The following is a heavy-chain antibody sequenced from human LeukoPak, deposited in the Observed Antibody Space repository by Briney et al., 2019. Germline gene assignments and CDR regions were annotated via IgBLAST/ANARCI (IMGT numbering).Heavy chain of an antibody. CDR1: GGTFSSYG. Sequence: SVKVSCKASGGTFSSYGVTWVRQAPGQGLEWMGGIIPISGRANYAQNFQGRVTITTDESTSTAYMELSSLRFEDTAVYYCARDAYDSSGYYYAWYYFDYWGQETLVTVSS. D-gene: IGHD3-22*01. CDR2: IIPISGRA. CDR3: ARDAYDSSGYYYAWYYFDY. J-gene: IGHJ4*02. V-gene: IGHV1-69*05.